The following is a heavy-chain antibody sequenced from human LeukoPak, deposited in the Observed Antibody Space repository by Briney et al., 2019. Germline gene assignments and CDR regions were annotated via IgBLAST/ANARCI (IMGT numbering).Heavy chain of an antibody. Sequence: SETLSLTCTVSGGSISSYYWSWIRQPPGKGLEWIGYIYYSGSTNYNPSLKSRVTISVDTSKNQFSLKLSSVTAADTAVYYCARDHRSSSWYNYYYYYMDVWGKGTTVTVSS. CDR1: GGSISSYY. D-gene: IGHD6-13*01. V-gene: IGHV4-59*01. CDR2: IYYSGST. J-gene: IGHJ6*03. CDR3: ARDHRSSSWYNYYYYYMDV.